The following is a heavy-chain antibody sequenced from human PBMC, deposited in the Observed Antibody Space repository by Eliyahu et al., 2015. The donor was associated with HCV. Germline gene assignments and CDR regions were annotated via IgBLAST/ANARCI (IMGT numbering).Heavy chain of an antibody. CDR1: GYSFTSYW. CDR3: ARATEESSDFWSGYYSGREATGGYYFDY. CDR2: IYPGDSDT. D-gene: IGHD3-3*01. Sequence: EVQLVQSGAEVKKPVESLKISCKGSGYSFTSYWIGWVRQXPGKGLXWMGIIYPGDSDTRYSPSFQGQVTISADKSISTAYLQWSSLKASDTAMYYCARATEESSDFWSGYYSGREATGGYYFDYWAQGTLVTVSS. V-gene: IGHV5-51*03. J-gene: IGHJ4*02.